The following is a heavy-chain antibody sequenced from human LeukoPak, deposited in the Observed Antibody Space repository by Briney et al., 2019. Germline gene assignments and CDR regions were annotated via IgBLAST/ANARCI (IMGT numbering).Heavy chain of an antibody. V-gene: IGHV1-18*01. CDR1: GYTFTSYG. D-gene: IGHD3-9*01. Sequence: ASVKVSCKASGYTFTSYGISWVRQAPGQGLEWMGWISAYNGNTNYAQKLQGRVTMTTDTSTSTAYMELRSLRSDDTAVYYCARGYDILTGYAVVDYWGQGTLVTVSS. CDR2: ISAYNGNT. J-gene: IGHJ4*02. CDR3: ARGYDILTGYAVVDY.